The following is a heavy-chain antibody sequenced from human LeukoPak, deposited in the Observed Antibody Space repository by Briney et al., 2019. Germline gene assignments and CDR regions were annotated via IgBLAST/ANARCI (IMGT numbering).Heavy chain of an antibody. CDR2: IYYSGST. CDR1: GGSISSYY. Sequence: SETLSLTCTVSGGSISSYYWSWIRQPPGKGLEWIGYIYYSGSTYYNPSLKSRVTISVDTSKNQFSLKLSSVTAADTAVYYCAREWGWSNWFDPWGQGTLVTVSS. V-gene: IGHV4-59*12. D-gene: IGHD2-15*01. J-gene: IGHJ5*02. CDR3: AREWGWSNWFDP.